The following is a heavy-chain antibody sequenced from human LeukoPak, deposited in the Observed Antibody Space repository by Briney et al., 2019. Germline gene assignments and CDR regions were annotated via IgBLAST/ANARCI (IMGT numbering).Heavy chain of an antibody. D-gene: IGHD3-3*01. J-gene: IGHJ4*02. V-gene: IGHV3-23*01. Sequence: PGGSLRLSRAASGFTFSSYAMSWVRQAPGKGLEWVSAISGSGGSTYYADSVKGRFTISRDNSKNTLYLQMNSLRAEDTAVYYCAKDNRLTIFGVEYTYFDYWGQGTLVTVSS. CDR3: AKDNRLTIFGVEYTYFDY. CDR1: GFTFSSYA. CDR2: ISGSGGST.